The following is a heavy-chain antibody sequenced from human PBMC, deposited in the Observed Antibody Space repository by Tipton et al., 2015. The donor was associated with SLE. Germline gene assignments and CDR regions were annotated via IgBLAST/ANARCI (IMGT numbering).Heavy chain of an antibody. CDR3: ARDPNGGYGSFDY. CDR1: GGSISSGSYY. Sequence: TLSLTCTVSGGSISSGSYYWSWIRQPAGRGLEWIGRIHSSGTTNYNPSLKSRVTISVDTSKNQFSLKLSSVTAADTAVYYCARDPNGGYGSFDYWGLGALVTVSS. J-gene: IGHJ4*02. V-gene: IGHV4-61*02. D-gene: IGHD7-27*01. CDR2: IHSSGTT.